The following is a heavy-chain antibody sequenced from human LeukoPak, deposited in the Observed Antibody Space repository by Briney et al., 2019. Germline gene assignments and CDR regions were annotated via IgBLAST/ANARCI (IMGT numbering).Heavy chain of an antibody. V-gene: IGHV3-30*18. CDR3: AKDTSPSGYDHFDY. J-gene: IGHJ4*02. CDR1: GFTFSSYG. D-gene: IGHD5-12*01. CDR2: ISYDGSNK. Sequence: GGSLRPSCAASGFTFSSYGMHWVRQAPGKGLEWVAVISYDGSNKYYADSVKGRFTISRDNSKNTLYLQMNSLRAEDTAVYYCAKDTSPSGYDHFDYWGQGTLVTVSS.